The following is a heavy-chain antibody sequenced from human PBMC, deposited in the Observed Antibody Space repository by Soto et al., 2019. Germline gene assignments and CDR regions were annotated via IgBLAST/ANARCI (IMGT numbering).Heavy chain of an antibody. CDR3: ARDGGRHSGGIDY. CDR2: IIPIFGTA. CDR1: GGTFSSYS. J-gene: IGHJ4*02. Sequence: QVQLVQSGAEVKKPGSSVKVSCKASGGTFSSYSINWVRQAPGKGLEWMGEIIPIFGTAKSAEKFQGSLTITADASTGTAYMELSSLRSEDTAVYYCARDGGRHSGGIDYWGQGTVVTVSS. V-gene: IGHV1-69*01. D-gene: IGHD1-26*01.